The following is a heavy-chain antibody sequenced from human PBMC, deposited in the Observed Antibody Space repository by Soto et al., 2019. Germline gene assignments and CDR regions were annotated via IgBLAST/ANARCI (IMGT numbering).Heavy chain of an antibody. D-gene: IGHD2-2*01. CDR1: GFNFSSYA. Sequence: GGSLRLSCAASGFNFSSYAMHWVRQAPGKGLEWVAVISYDGSNKYYADSVKGRFTISRDNSKNTLYLQMNSLRAEDTAVYYCARVSSPIVVVPAAMGYYYGMDVWGQGTTVTVSS. J-gene: IGHJ6*02. CDR3: ARVSSPIVVVPAAMGYYYGMDV. CDR2: ISYDGSNK. V-gene: IGHV3-30-3*01.